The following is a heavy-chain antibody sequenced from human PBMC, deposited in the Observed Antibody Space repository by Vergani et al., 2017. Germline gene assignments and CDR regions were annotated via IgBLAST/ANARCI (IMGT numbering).Heavy chain of an antibody. Sequence: QAQLQESGPGLVKPSETLSLTCHVFGVSVTDYNCNWIRQAPGKGLEWIGSLSTTGGATHASHNPSLKSRVSISVDTSKSQFSLRLTSVTAADTAVYYCARENSYGDFSYYFDYWGQGTLVTVSS. D-gene: IGHD4-17*01. CDR2: LSTTGGA. CDR1: GVSVTDYN. V-gene: IGHV4-59*02. J-gene: IGHJ4*02. CDR3: ARENSYGDFSYYFDY.